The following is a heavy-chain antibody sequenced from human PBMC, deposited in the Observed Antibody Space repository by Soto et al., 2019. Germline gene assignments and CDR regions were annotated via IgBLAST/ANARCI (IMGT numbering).Heavy chain of an antibody. CDR2: ISSSGSTI. V-gene: IGHV3-48*03. Sequence: PGGSLRLSCAASGFTFSSYEMNWVRQAPGKGLEWVSYISSSGSTIYYADSVKGRFTISRDNAKNSLYLQMNSLRAEDTAVYYCARGGGSFDAFDIWGQGTMVTVSS. CDR1: GFTFSSYE. D-gene: IGHD2-15*01. CDR3: ARGGGSFDAFDI. J-gene: IGHJ3*02.